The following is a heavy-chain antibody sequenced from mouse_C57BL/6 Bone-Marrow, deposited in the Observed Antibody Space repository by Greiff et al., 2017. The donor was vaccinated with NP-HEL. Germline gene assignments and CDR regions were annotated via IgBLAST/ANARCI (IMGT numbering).Heavy chain of an antibody. D-gene: IGHD1-1*01. J-gene: IGHJ1*03. CDR2: INPSNGGT. CDR3: ARHGFPYWYFDV. V-gene: IGHV1-53*01. Sequence: QVQLQQPGTELVKPGASGYTFTSYWMHWVKQRPGQGLEWIGNINPSNGGTNYNEKFKSKATLTVDKSSSTAYMQLSSLTSEDSAVYYCARHGFPYWYFDVWGTGTTVTVSS. CDR1: GYTFTSYW.